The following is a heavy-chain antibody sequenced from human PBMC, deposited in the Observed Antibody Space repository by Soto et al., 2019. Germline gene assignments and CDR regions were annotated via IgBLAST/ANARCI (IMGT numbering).Heavy chain of an antibody. D-gene: IGHD6-19*01. J-gene: IGHJ4*02. CDR3: ARMYNNGWYYFDY. V-gene: IGHV5-51*01. CDR1: GYSFTDYW. Sequence: PGESLKISCKGSGYSFTDYWIGWVRQMPGKGLEWMGIIFPGHSNTRYSPSFQGQFTISADKSISTAYLQWSSLKASDTAMYFCARMYNNGWYYFDYWGQGTLVTVSS. CDR2: IFPGHSNT.